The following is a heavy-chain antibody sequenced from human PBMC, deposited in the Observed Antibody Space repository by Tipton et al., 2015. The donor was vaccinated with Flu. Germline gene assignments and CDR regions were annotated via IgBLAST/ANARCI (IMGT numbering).Heavy chain of an antibody. CDR2: IRGSGDTT. CDR3: ARDPNGDYVGTFDM. CDR1: GFTFSNFG. Sequence: GSLRLSCAASGFTFSNFGMSWVRQAPGTGLEWVAFIRGSGDTTDYAASAKGRFTISRDNSKNTLYLQMNSLRSEDTAIYYCARDPNGDYVGTFDMWGQGTVVTVSS. J-gene: IGHJ3*02. D-gene: IGHD4-17*01. V-gene: IGHV3-23*01.